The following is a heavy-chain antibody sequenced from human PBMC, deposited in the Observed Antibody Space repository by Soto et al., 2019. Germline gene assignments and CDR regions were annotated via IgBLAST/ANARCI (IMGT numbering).Heavy chain of an antibody. J-gene: IGHJ6*02. V-gene: IGHV3-21*01. D-gene: IGHD3-22*01. CDR2: ISSSSSYI. CDR1: GFTFSSYS. CDR3: ARGNLPYYYDSSGCYRPMDV. Sequence: GGSLRLSCAASGFTFSSYSMNWVRQAPGKGLEWVSSISSSSSYIYYADSVKGRFTISRDNAKNSLYLQMNSLRAEDTAVYYCARGNLPYYYDSSGCYRPMDVWGQGTTVTVSS.